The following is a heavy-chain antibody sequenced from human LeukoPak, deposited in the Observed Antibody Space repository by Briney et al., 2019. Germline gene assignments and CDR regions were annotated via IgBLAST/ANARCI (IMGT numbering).Heavy chain of an antibody. CDR3: ARDSGDGYNKIYYYGMDV. D-gene: IGHD5-24*01. J-gene: IGHJ6*02. CDR1: GGSFSGYY. CDR2: INHSGST. Sequence: PSETLSLTCAVYGGSFSGYYWSWIRQPPGKGLEWIGEINHSGSTNYNPSLKSRVTISVDTSKNQFSLKLSSVTAADTAVYYCARDSGDGYNKIYYYGMDVWGQGTTVTVSS. V-gene: IGHV4-34*01.